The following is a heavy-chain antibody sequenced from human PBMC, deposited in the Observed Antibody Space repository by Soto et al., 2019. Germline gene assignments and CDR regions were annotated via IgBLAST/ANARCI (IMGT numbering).Heavy chain of an antibody. CDR3: ARDGGLGAVAVDY. Sequence: QLQLQESGSGLVKPSQTLSLTCAVSGGSISSGGYSWSWIRQPPGKGLEWIGYIYHSGSTYYNPSLKSRVAISVDRSKNQFSLKLSSVSAADTAVYYCARDGGLGAVAVDYCCQGTLVTVSS. CDR1: GGSISSGGYS. V-gene: IGHV4-30-2*01. J-gene: IGHJ4*02. D-gene: IGHD6-19*01. CDR2: IYHSGST.